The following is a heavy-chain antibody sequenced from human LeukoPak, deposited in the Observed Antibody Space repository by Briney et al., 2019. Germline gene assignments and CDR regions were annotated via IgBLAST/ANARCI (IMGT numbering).Heavy chain of an antibody. D-gene: IGHD2-15*01. CDR3: ARGSTATPWFDP. CDR2: IYSGGST. V-gene: IGHV3-53*01. J-gene: IGHJ5*02. CDR1: GFTFSSYS. Sequence: GGSLRLSCAASGFTFSSYSMNWVRQAPGKGLEWVSVIYSGGSTYYADSVKGRFTISRDNSENTLYLQMNSLRAEDTAVYYCARGSTATPWFDPWGQGTLVIVSS.